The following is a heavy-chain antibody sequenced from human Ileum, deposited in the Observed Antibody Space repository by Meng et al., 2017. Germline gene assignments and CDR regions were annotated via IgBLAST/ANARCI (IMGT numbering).Heavy chain of an antibody. D-gene: IGHD6-13*01. J-gene: IGHJ4*02. CDR1: GYTFTGYY. CDR3: LYSSSWYFDY. Sequence: GLRVQSGAEVKKPGAPVKVSCNASGYTFTGYYMHWVRQAPGQGLEWMGWINPNSGGTNYAQKFQGRVTMTRDTSISTAYMELSRLRSDDTAVYYCLYSSSWYFDYWGQGTLVTVSS. V-gene: IGHV1-2*02. CDR2: INPNSGGT.